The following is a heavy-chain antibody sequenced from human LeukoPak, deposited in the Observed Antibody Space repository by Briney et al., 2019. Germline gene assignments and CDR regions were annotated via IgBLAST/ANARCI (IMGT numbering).Heavy chain of an antibody. CDR1: GFTFSSHP. CDR3: ARDKTRGLGYSYSKSGNYFDY. D-gene: IGHD5-18*01. CDR2: IRGSGDSS. J-gene: IGHJ4*02. V-gene: IGHV3-23*01. Sequence: SGGSLTFSCAASGFTFSSHPLSWVRLAPAKGLEWVSSIRGSGDSSYYAESVKGRLTMSRDNTKNKLYLQMNSLRAEDTAVYSCARDKTRGLGYSYSKSGNYFDYWGQGTLVTVSS.